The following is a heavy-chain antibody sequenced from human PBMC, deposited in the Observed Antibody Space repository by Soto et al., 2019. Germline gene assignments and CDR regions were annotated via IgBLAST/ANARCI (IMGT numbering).Heavy chain of an antibody. CDR1: GFIFSMYS. D-gene: IGHD2-21*02. J-gene: IGHJ6*02. CDR2: IPQDGVDG. Sequence: SVGSLRLSCEVSGFIFSMYSMSWVRQTPGKGLEWVAKIPQDGVDGHYADAVKGRFTISRDNGKNSLYLQMNNLRAEDTAVYYCARDHLILPAHDFFYGSDVWGRGATVTVSS. V-gene: IGHV3-7*03. CDR3: ARDHLILPAHDFFYGSDV.